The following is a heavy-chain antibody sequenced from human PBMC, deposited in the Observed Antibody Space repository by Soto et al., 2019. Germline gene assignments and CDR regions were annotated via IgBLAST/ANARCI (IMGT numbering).Heavy chain of an antibody. CDR2: IYWNDDK. Sequence: QITLKESGPTLVKPTQTLTLTCTFSGFSLSTSGVGVGWIRQPPGKALEWLALIYWNDDKRYSPSLKSRLTISQDTSKNHVVLTMTNMDPVDTATYYCAHYPRPDIWFGGNWFDPWGQGTLVTVSS. CDR3: AHYPRPDIWFGGNWFDP. J-gene: IGHJ5*02. CDR1: GFSLSTSGVG. V-gene: IGHV2-5*01. D-gene: IGHD3-10*01.